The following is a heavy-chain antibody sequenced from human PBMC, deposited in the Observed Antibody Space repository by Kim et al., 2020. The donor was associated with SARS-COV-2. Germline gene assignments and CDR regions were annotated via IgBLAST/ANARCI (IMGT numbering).Heavy chain of an antibody. J-gene: IGHJ4*02. D-gene: IGHD6-19*01. CDR2: IYPGDSDT. V-gene: IGHV5-51*01. CDR1: GYSFTSYW. CDR3: ARLQVSPNDLIAVAGTGFDY. Sequence: GESLKISCKGSGYSFTSYWIGWVRQMPGKGLEWMGIIYPGDSDTRYSPSFQGQVTISADKSISTAYLQWSSLKASDTAMYYCARLQVSPNDLIAVAGTGFDYWGQGTLVTVSS.